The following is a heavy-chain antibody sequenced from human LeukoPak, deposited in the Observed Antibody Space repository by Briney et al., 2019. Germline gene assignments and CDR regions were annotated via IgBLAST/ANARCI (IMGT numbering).Heavy chain of an antibody. Sequence: GGSLRLSCAASGFTFSAYSMNWARQAPGKGLEWVSSISTSSSYIYYADSVKGRFTVSRDNAKNFLFLQMNSLRAEDTALYYCARDREMGTIRNGFDVWGQGTIVSVSS. CDR2: ISTSSSYI. J-gene: IGHJ3*01. V-gene: IGHV3-21*01. CDR3: ARDREMGTIRNGFDV. CDR1: GFTFSAYS. D-gene: IGHD5-24*01.